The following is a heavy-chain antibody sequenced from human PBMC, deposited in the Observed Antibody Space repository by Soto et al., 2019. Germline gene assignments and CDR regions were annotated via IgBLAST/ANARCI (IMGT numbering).Heavy chain of an antibody. J-gene: IGHJ4*02. CDR3: ARVHISGHGVDY. CDR1: GYSISSGYY. D-gene: IGHD5-12*01. Sequence: SETLSLTCAVSGYSISSGYYWAWIRQPPGQGLEWFGSITHSGSTYYNPSLKSRVTISVHTSKNQFSLDLTSVTAADTAIYYCARVHISGHGVDYWGQGTLVTVSS. CDR2: ITHSGST. V-gene: IGHV4-38-2*01.